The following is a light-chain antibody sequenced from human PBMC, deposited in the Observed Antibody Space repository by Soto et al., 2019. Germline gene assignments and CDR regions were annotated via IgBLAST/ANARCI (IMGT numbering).Light chain of an antibody. CDR1: SGHSSYI. CDR3: ETDGV. V-gene: IGLV4-60*02. CDR2: LEGSGSY. Sequence: QSVLTQSSSASASLGSSVKLTCTLSSGHSSYIIAWHQQQPGKAPRYLMKLEGSGSYNKGSGVPDRFSGSSSGADRYLTISNLQFEDEADYYCETDGVFGGGTKLTVL. J-gene: IGLJ3*02.